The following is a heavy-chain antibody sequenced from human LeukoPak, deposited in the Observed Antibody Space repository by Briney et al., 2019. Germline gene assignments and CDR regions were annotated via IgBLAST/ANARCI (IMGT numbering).Heavy chain of an antibody. J-gene: IGHJ4*02. D-gene: IGHD3-22*01. CDR3: AKVWDDSSGYLQYYFDY. V-gene: IGHV3-30*02. Sequence: GGSLRLSCAASGFTFSSYGMHWVRQAPGKGLEWVAFIRYDGSNKYYADSVKGRFTISRDNSKNTLYLQMNSLRAEDTAVYYRAKVWDDSSGYLQYYFDYWGQGTLVTVSS. CDR2: IRYDGSNK. CDR1: GFTFSSYG.